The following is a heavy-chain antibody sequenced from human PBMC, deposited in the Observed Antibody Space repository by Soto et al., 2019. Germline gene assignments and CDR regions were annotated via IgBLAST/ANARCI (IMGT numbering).Heavy chain of an antibody. CDR3: ARQYGIAAAGTDYGMDV. V-gene: IGHV5-51*01. CDR1: GYSFTSYL. J-gene: IGHJ6*02. CDR2: IYPGDSDT. Sequence: GESLKISCKGSGYSFTSYLIGWVRQMPGKGLKWMGIIYPGDSDTRYSPSFQGQVTISADNAISTAYLQWISLKASDTAMYYCARQYGIAAAGTDYGMDVWGQGTTVTVSS. D-gene: IGHD6-13*01.